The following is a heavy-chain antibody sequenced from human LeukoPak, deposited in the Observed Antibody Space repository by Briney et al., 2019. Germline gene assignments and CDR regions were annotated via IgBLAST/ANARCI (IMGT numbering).Heavy chain of an antibody. J-gene: IGHJ6*02. CDR3: ARNLGYRSSTSCYTSRGSYYYGMDV. D-gene: IGHD2-2*02. CDR1: GYTFTSYD. V-gene: IGHV1-8*01. Sequence: GASVKVSCKASGYTFTSYDINWVRQATGQGLEWMGWMNPNSGNTGYAQKFQGRVTMTRNTSISTAYMELSSLRSEDTAVYYCARNLGYRSSTSCYTSRGSYYYGMDVWGQGTTVTVSS. CDR2: MNPNSGNT.